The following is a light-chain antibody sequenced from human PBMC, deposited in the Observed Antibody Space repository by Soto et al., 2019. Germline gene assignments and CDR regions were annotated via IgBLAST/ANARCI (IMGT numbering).Light chain of an antibody. CDR1: SSNIGAGYH. CDR2: GDS. Sequence: QSVLTQPPSVSGAPGQRVPISCTGSSSNIGAGYHVHWYQQLPGAAPKLLIFGDSNRPSGVPDRFSGSKSGTSASLAITGLQADDEADYYCQSSDSRLSGSDVFGTGTKVTVL. J-gene: IGLJ1*01. CDR3: QSSDSRLSGSDV. V-gene: IGLV1-40*01.